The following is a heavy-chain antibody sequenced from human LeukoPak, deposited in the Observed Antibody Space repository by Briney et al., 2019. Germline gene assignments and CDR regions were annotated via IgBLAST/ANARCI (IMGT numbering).Heavy chain of an antibody. Sequence: PSEPLALTCTVSGGSISSGGYYLSWIRQHPGKGLEWIGYIYYSGSTYYNPSLKSRVTISVDTSKNQFSLKLSSVTAADTAVYYCARDGYCSSTSYCYGMDVWGKGTTVTVSS. D-gene: IGHD2-2*03. CDR1: GGSISSGGYY. CDR2: IYYSGST. CDR3: ARDGYCSSTSYCYGMDV. J-gene: IGHJ6*04. V-gene: IGHV4-31*03.